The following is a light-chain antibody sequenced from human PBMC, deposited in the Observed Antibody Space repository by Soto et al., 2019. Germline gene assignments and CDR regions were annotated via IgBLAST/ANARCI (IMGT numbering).Light chain of an antibody. CDR2: AAS. J-gene: IGKJ1*01. CDR3: QKYNSAPPA. Sequence: DIQMTQSPSTLSGSVGDRVTITCRASQTISSWLAWYQQKPGKVPKLLIYAASTLQSGVPSRFSGSGSGTDFTLTISSLQPEDVATYYCQKYNSAPPAFGQGTKVDIK. CDR1: QTISSW. V-gene: IGKV1-27*01.